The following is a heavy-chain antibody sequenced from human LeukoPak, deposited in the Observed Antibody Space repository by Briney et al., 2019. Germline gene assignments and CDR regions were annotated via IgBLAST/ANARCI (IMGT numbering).Heavy chain of an antibody. V-gene: IGHV3-74*01. CDR2: LTADGSST. Sequence: GGSLRLSCAASGFTLTTYAMYWVRQAPGKGLVWVSRLTADGSSTIYADSEMGRFTVSRDIAKNTLYLEMNSLRAEDTAVYYCARAQLGTPTDCWGQGTLVTVSS. D-gene: IGHD1-26*01. J-gene: IGHJ4*02. CDR3: ARAQLGTPTDC. CDR1: GFTLTTYA.